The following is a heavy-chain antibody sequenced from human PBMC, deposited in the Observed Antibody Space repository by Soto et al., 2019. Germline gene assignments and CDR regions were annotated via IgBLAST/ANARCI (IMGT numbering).Heavy chain of an antibody. CDR1: GYNFTSNL. J-gene: IGHJ3*02. CDR2: IYPGDSDT. D-gene: IGHD2-15*01. Sequence: PGESLKISCKGSGYNFTSNLIGWVRQMPGKGLEWMGIIYPGDSDTRYSPSFQGQVTISADKSISTAYLQWSSLKASDTAMYYCARLDIVVVVAAPSVDAFDIWGQGTMVTVSS. CDR3: ARLDIVVVVAAPSVDAFDI. V-gene: IGHV5-51*01.